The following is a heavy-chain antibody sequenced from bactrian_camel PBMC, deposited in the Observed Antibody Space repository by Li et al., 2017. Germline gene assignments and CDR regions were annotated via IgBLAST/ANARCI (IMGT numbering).Heavy chain of an antibody. Sequence: VQLVESGGGLVQAGGSMRLSCAASGFSFSSYAMSWVRQAPGKEGEGVAAVDNDGKTAYAASVKGRFTISKDNVKNTLYLQMDNLKPEDTAMYYCAADHNFRAYCYTPSDFGFWGQGTQVTVS. CDR3: AADHNFRAYCYTPSDFGF. CDR1: GFSFSSYA. V-gene: IGHV3S67*01. D-gene: IGHD1*01. CDR2: VDNDGKT. J-gene: IGHJ6*01.